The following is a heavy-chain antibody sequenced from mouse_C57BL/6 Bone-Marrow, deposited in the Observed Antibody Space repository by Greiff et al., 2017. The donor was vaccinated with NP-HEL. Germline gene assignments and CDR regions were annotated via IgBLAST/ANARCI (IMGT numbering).Heavy chain of an antibody. D-gene: IGHD2-3*01. CDR1: GYTFTSYW. CDR3: ARWGYDGYWRFAY. CDR2: IDPSDSYT. V-gene: IGHV1-59*01. J-gene: IGHJ3*01. Sequence: QVQLQQPGAELVRPGTSVKLSCKASGYTFTSYWMHWVQQRPGQGLEWIGVIDPSDSYTNYNQKFKGKATLTVDTSSSTAYMQLSSLTSEDSAVYYCARWGYDGYWRFAYWGQGTLVTVSA.